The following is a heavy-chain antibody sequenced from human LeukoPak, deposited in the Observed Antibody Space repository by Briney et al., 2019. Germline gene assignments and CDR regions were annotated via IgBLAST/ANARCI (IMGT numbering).Heavy chain of an antibody. Sequence: GGSLRLSCAASGLNLDAYAMHWVRQAPGKGLEWVSLISGDGTITYYADSVKGRFTISRDNSKNSLFLEMNSLRSEDTALYYCAKDTPLFYHYYGIDVWGQGTTVTVSS. CDR2: ISGDGTIT. V-gene: IGHV3-43*02. J-gene: IGHJ6*02. CDR3: AKDTPLFYHYYGIDV. CDR1: GLNLDAYA.